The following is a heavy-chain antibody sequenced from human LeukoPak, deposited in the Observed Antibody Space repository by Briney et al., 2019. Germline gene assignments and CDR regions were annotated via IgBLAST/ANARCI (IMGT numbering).Heavy chain of an antibody. V-gene: IGHV1-18*01. CDR1: SYTFTSCG. D-gene: IGHD3-10*01. CDR3: ARDLDGSGSYYTDY. J-gene: IGHJ4*02. Sequence: GASVKVSCNASSYTFTSCGISWVRQAPGQGLEWMGWISAYNGNTNYVQNLQGRVTMTTDTSTSTAYMELRSLRSDDTAVYYCARDLDGSGSYYTDYWGQGTLVTVSS. CDR2: ISAYNGNT.